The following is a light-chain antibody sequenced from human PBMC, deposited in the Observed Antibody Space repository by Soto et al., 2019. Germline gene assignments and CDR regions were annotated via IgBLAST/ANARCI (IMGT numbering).Light chain of an antibody. V-gene: IGKV1-33*01. CDR3: QQYDNLPLT. Sequence: IQMTQAPSSLSVSVGDRVTVTFQASQDISNYLNWYQQKPGKAPKLLFYDASNLETGVPSRFSGSGSGTDFTFTISSLQPEDSATYYCQQYDNLPLTFGGGTKVDIK. CDR1: QDISNY. J-gene: IGKJ4*01. CDR2: DAS.